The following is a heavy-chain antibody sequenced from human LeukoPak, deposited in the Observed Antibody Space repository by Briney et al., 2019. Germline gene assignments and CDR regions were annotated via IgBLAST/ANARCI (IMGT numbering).Heavy chain of an antibody. CDR2: IRSSGSPI. CDR1: GFTFSSFS. J-gene: IGHJ4*02. CDR3: VRDPDALDF. V-gene: IGHV3-48*02. Sequence: GGSLRLSCAASGFTFSSFSMNWVRQAPGKGLEWVAYIRSSGSPIYYADSVKGRFTISRDSAKNSLYLQMNSLRDEDTAVYYCVRDPDALDFWGQGTPVTVSS.